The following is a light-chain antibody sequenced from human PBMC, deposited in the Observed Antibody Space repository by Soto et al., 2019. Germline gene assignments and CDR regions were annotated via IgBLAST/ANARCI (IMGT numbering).Light chain of an antibody. CDR2: GAS. CDR3: QQYNNWPRT. CDR1: RSVSNN. Sequence: ETLMTQCPATLSMSPGDRATLSCRASRSVSNNLAWYQQRPGQAPRLLIYGASSRATGIPARFSGSGSGTQFTLTITSLQSEDFAVYFCQQYNNWPRTFGQGTKVDIK. J-gene: IGKJ1*01. V-gene: IGKV3-15*01.